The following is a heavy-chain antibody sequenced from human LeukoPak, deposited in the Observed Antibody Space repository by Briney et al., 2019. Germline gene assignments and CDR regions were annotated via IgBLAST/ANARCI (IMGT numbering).Heavy chain of an antibody. D-gene: IGHD1-26*01. CDR1: GFTFSSYS. J-gene: IGHJ4*02. CDR3: ATTNMGGNFDY. V-gene: IGHV3-21*01. CDR2: ISSSSYYI. Sequence: KTGGPLRLSCAASGFTFSSYSMNWVRQAPGKGLEWVSSISSSSYYIYYADPVKGRFTISRDNAKNSLYLQMNSLRAEDTAVYYCATTNMGGNFDYWGQGTLVTVSS.